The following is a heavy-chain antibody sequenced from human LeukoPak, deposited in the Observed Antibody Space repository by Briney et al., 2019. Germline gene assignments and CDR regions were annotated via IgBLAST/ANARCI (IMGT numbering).Heavy chain of an antibody. V-gene: IGHV4-59*01. J-gene: IGHJ3*02. CDR2: IYYSGST. CDR3: ARDSSGYWYPDAFDI. Sequence: SETLSLTCTVSGGSISSYYWSWIRQPPAKGLEWIGYIYYSGSTNYNPSLKSRVTISVDTSKNQFSLKLSSVTAADTAVYYCARDSSGYWYPDAFDIWGQGTMVTVSS. CDR1: GGSISSYY. D-gene: IGHD3-22*01.